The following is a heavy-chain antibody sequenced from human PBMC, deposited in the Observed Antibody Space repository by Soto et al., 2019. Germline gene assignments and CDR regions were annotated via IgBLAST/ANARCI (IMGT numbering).Heavy chain of an antibody. J-gene: IGHJ6*03. D-gene: IGHD6-25*01. CDR2: INAGNGNT. CDR3: GRETATSDI. Sequence: QVQLVQSGAEVKKPGASVKVSCKASGYTFTSYAMHWVRQAPGQRLEWMGWINAGNGNTKYSQKFQGRVTITRDTSSSRAYMELSSLRSEDTGVDCWGRETATSDIWAKGTRV. CDR1: GYTFTSYA. V-gene: IGHV1-3*01.